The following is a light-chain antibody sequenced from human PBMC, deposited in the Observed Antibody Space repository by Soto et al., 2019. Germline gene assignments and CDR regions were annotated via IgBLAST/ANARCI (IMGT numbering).Light chain of an antibody. CDR1: HDVRTW. CDR3: LQVNDMPLT. J-gene: IGKJ3*01. CDR2: AAS. Sequence: IQMTQSPSSVSASIGETVTLTCRASHDVRTWLAWYQQIPGRAPKLLIHAASKLQSGVPSRFSGSGSQTDFTLTISNLQPDDLATYYCLQVNDMPLTFGTGTRVDLK. V-gene: IGKV1-12*01.